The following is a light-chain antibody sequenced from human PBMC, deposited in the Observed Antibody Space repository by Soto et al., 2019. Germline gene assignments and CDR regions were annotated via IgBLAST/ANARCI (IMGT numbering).Light chain of an antibody. CDR1: SSDFGGYNY. Sequence: QSVLTQPRSVSGSPGQSVTISCTGTSSDFGGYNYVSWYQHHPGKAPKLMIYDVSERPSGVPDRFPGSKSGNTASPTISGLQAEDEADYYCCSYAGTFYVFGTGTKLTVL. CDR3: CSYAGTFYV. J-gene: IGLJ1*01. V-gene: IGLV2-11*01. CDR2: DVS.